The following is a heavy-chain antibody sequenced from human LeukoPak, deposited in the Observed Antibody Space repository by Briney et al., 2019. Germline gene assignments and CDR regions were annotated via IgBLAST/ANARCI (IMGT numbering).Heavy chain of an antibody. D-gene: IGHD3-22*01. CDR3: ARDEDYYDSSGYSH. CDR1: AYSFTPYA. CDR2: INPNSGGT. V-gene: IGHV1-2*02. J-gene: IGHJ4*02. Sequence: GASVKVSCKTSAYSFTPYAMHWVRQAPGQGLEWMGWINPNSGGTNYAQKFQGGVTMTRDTSISTAYMELSRLRSDDTAVYYCARDEDYYDSSGYSHWGQGTLVTVSS.